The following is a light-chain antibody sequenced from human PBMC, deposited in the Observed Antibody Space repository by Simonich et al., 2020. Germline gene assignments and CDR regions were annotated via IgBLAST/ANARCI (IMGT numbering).Light chain of an antibody. J-gene: IGLJ2*01. CDR2: DVS. CDR1: SSDVGGYNY. V-gene: IGLV2-14*01. CDR3: SSYTSSSTSV. Sequence: QSALTPPASVSGSPGQSITISCTGTSSDVGGYNYFSWYQQHPGKAPKLMIYDVSKRPSGVSNRFSGSKSGNTASLTISGLQAEDEADYYCSSYTSSSTSVFGGGTKLTVL.